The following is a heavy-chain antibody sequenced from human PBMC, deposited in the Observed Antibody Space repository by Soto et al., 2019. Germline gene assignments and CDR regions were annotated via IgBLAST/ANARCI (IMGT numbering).Heavy chain of an antibody. V-gene: IGHV3-23*01. J-gene: IGHJ4*02. D-gene: IGHD2-15*01. CDR3: AKRIVVVVAANWGFDY. CDR2: ISGSGGST. Sequence: EVQLLESGGGLVQPGGSLRLSCAASGFTFSSYAMSWVRQAPGKGLEWVSAISGSGGSTYYADSVKGRFTISRDNSKNTLYLQMNSLRAEDTAVYYCAKRIVVVVAANWGFDYWGQGTLVTVSS. CDR1: GFTFSSYA.